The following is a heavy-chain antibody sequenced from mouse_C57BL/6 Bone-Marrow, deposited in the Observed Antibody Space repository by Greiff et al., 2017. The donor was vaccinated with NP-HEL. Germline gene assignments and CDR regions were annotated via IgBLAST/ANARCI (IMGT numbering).Heavy chain of an antibody. V-gene: IGHV1-82*01. CDR1: GYAFSSSW. Sequence: QVQLKESGPELVKPGASVKISCKASGYAFSSSWMNWVKQRPGKGLEWIGRIYPGDGDTNYNGKFKGKATLTADKSSSTAYMQLSSLTSEDSAVYFCDSYYYAMDYWGQGTSVTVSS. J-gene: IGHJ4*01. CDR3: DSYYYAMDY. CDR2: IYPGDGDT.